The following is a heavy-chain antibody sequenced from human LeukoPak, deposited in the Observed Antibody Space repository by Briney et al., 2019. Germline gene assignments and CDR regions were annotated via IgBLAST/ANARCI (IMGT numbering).Heavy chain of an antibody. CDR2: IYTSGST. CDR1: GGSISSGSYY. J-gene: IGHJ4*02. Sequence: SETLSLTCTVSGGSISSGSYYRSWIRQPAGKGLEWIGRIYTSGSTNYNPSLKSRVTISVDTSKNQFSLKLSSVTAADTAVYYCARGPLFSQTYYFDYWGQGTLVTVSS. V-gene: IGHV4-61*02. D-gene: IGHD2-21*01. CDR3: ARGPLFSQTYYFDY.